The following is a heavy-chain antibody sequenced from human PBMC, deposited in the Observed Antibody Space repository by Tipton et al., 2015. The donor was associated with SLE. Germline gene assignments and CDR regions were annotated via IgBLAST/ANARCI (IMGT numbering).Heavy chain of an antibody. D-gene: IGHD3-16*01. J-gene: IGHJ5*02. Sequence: SLRLSCAASGFIFSDYAMNWVRQAPGKGLEWVSTINWNSADTAYADSVKGRFTISRESANNSLYLQMNSLRPDDAAWYYCVKGGPFTFAEGWLDTWGQGTLVTVSS. V-gene: IGHV3-9*01. CDR1: GFIFSDYA. CDR3: VKGGPFTFAEGWLDT. CDR2: INWNSADT.